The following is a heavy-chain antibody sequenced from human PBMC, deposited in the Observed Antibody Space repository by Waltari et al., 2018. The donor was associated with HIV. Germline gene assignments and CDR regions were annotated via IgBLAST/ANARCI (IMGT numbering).Heavy chain of an antibody. V-gene: IGHV3-48*01. J-gene: IGHJ4*02. Sequence: EVQLVESGGGLVQPGGSLRLSCAASGFTFSNYTMNWVRQDPGKGLEWVSDISRSISSIFYADSVKGRFTISRDNAKNSLYLQMNSLRVEDTAVYYCARDINGGWGYWGQGTLVTVAS. CDR3: ARDINGGWGY. D-gene: IGHD7-27*01. CDR2: ISRSISSI. CDR1: GFTFSNYT.